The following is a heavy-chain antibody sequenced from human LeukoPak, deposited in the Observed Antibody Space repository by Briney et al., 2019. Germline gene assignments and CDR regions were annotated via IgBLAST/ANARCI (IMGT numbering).Heavy chain of an antibody. D-gene: IGHD4-17*01. J-gene: IGHJ4*02. CDR1: GFSLSTSGVG. Sequence: SGPTLLKPTQTLTLTCTFSGFSLSTSGVGVGWIRQPPGKALEWLALIYWNDDKRYSPSLKSRLTITKDTSKNQVVLTMTNMDPVDTATYYCAHRPRSYGDYVYFDYWGQGTLVTVSS. CDR3: AHRPRSYGDYVYFDY. V-gene: IGHV2-5*01. CDR2: IYWNDDK.